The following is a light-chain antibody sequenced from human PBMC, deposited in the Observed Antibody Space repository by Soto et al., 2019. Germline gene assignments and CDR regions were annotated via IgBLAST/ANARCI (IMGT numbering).Light chain of an antibody. CDR1: QSVSSN. V-gene: IGKV3-15*01. CDR3: QQYNNWPPLT. J-gene: IGKJ1*01. CDR2: GAS. Sequence: EIVMTQSPATLSVSPGERATLSCRASQSVSSNLAWYQQTPGQAPRLLIYGASTRATGIPARFSGSGSGTEFTLTISSLQAEDVAVYYCQQYNNWPPLTFGQGTKVEIK.